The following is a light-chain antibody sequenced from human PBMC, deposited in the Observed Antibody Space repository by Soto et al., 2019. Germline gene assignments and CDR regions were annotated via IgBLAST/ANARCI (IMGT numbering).Light chain of an antibody. V-gene: IGLV2-8*01. Sequence: QSVLTQPPSASGSPGQSVTISCTGTSSDVGAYNYVSWYQQHPGKAPKLMIYEVSKRPSGVPDRFSGSKSGNTASLTVSGLRAEDEADYYCSSYAGSNIYVFGTGTKVTVL. J-gene: IGLJ1*01. CDR1: SSDVGAYNY. CDR3: SSYAGSNIYV. CDR2: EVS.